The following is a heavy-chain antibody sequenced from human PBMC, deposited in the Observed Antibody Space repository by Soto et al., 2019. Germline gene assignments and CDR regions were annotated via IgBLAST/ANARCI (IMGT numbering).Heavy chain of an antibody. D-gene: IGHD2-2*01. J-gene: IGHJ6*02. CDR3: ARVGYCSSTSCFYYYYGMDV. Sequence: EMQLLESGGGLIQPGGSLRLSCVASGFTFRTLAMGWVRQAPGKGLEWVSVMSYSGDEIYYADSVKGRFTISRDNSENTLYLQMSSLRAEDTAVYYCARVGYCSSTSCFYYYYGMDVWGQGTTVTVSS. CDR1: GFTFRTLA. CDR2: MSYSGDEI. V-gene: IGHV3-23*01.